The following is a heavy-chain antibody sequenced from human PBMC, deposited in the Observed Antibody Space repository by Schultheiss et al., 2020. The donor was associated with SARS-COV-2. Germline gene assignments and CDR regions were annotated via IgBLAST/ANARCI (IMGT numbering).Heavy chain of an antibody. J-gene: IGHJ4*02. D-gene: IGHD6-13*01. CDR2: ISYDGSNK. CDR1: GFTFSSYA. V-gene: IGHV3-30-3*01. Sequence: GGSLRLSCAASGFTFSSYAMHWVRQAPGKGLEWVAVISYDGSNKYYADSVKGRFTISRDNAKNSLYLQMNSLRAEDTAVYYCARGWRAAATYYFDYWGQGTLVTVSS. CDR3: ARGWRAAATYYFDY.